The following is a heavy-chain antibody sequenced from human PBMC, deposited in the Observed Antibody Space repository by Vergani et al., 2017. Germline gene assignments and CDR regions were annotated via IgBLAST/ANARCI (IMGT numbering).Heavy chain of an antibody. J-gene: IGHJ4*02. D-gene: IGHD1-1*01. Sequence: QVQLQESGPGLVKPSETLSLTCTVSGGSISSYYWRWIRQPPGKGLEWIGYIYYSGSTNYNPSLKSRVTISVDTSKNQFSLKLSSVTAADTAVYYCARGHRWNPRGVDYWGQGTLVTVSS. CDR2: IYYSGST. CDR3: ARGHRWNPRGVDY. CDR1: GGSISSYY. V-gene: IGHV4-59*01.